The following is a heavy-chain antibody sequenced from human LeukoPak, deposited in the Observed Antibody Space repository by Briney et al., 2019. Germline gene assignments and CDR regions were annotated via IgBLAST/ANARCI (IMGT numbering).Heavy chain of an antibody. CDR1: GFTFNNYE. Sequence: GGSLRLSCAASGFTFNNYEMHWVRQTAGKGLEWVSAVGIAGDTFYAGSVKGRFSISRDNAESSLFLQMNSLRAGDTAVYYCAREGRMGTADAFDVWGQGTMVTVSS. CDR3: AREGRMGTADAFDV. CDR2: VGIAGDT. D-gene: IGHD1-14*01. J-gene: IGHJ3*01. V-gene: IGHV3-13*01.